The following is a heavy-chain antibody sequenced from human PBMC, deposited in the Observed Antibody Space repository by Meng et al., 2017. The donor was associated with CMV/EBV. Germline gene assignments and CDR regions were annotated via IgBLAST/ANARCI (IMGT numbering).Heavy chain of an antibody. CDR3: ARDARTGSEYQLLYEGGGYYGMDV. J-gene: IGHJ6*02. CDR2: ISSSSSYI. Sequence: GGPLRLSCAASGFTFSSYSMNWVRQAPGKGLEWVSSISSSSSYIYYADSVKGRFTISRDNAKNSLYLQMNSLRAEDTAVYYCARDARTGSEYQLLYEGGGYYGMDVWGQGTTVTVSS. CDR1: GFTFSSYS. V-gene: IGHV3-21*01. D-gene: IGHD2-2*02.